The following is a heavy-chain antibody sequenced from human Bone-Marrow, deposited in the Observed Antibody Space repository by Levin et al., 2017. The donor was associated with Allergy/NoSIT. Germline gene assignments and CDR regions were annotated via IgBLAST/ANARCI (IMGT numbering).Heavy chain of an antibody. V-gene: IGHV4-39*02. CDR1: GGPIRDGEIFN. J-gene: IGHJ3*01. CDR3: ARGVSLAFDV. CDR2: VYYSGLT. D-gene: IGHD3-16*01. Sequence: NASETLSLTCTVSGGPIRDGEIFNWNWIRQPPGKALEWIGSVYYSGLTFYNASLSSRVTMSIDTSKKQFYLKLSSVSAADTAVFYCARGVSLAFDVWGQGTFVAVTS.